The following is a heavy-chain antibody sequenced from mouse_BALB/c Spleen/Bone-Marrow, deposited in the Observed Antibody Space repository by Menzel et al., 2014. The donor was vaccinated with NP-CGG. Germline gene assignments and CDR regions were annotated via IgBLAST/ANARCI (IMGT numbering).Heavy chain of an antibody. V-gene: IGHV14-3*02. D-gene: IGHD1-1*01. Sequence: VQLQQSGAELVKPGASVKLSCTASGFNIKDTYMHWVKQRPEQGLEWIGRIDPANGNTKYDPKFQGKATITADTSSNTAYLQLSSLTSDDTAVYYCDSYYYGSSSFAYWGQGTMVTVSA. J-gene: IGHJ3*01. CDR3: DSYYYGSSSFAY. CDR1: GFNIKDTY. CDR2: IDPANGNT.